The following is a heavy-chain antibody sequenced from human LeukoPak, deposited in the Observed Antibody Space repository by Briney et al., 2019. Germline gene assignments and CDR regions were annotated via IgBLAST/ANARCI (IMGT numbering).Heavy chain of an antibody. CDR1: GFTFRDHY. D-gene: IGHD4/OR15-4a*01. J-gene: IGHJ4*02. CDR3: AKIGANVGF. Sequence: PGGSLRLSCAASGFTFRDHYMSWIRQAPGRGLEWISYITSSGSTIYYTDSVKGRFTISRDNVINSLYLQMNSLRAEDTAVYYCAKIGANVGFWGQGTLVTVSS. V-gene: IGHV3-11*01. CDR2: ITSSGSTI.